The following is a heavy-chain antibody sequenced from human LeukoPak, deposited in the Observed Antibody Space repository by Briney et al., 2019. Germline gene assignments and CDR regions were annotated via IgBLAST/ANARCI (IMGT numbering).Heavy chain of an antibody. Sequence: SETLSLTCTVSVVSGGSISSYHWTWIRQPAGKGLEWIGRIYGSETTNYNPSLKSRVTISVDTSKNQFSLKLSSVTAADTAVYYCARKGNWGLKPWGQGTLVTVSS. CDR3: ARKGNWGLKP. D-gene: IGHD7-27*01. J-gene: IGHJ5*02. CDR1: GGSISSYH. CDR2: IYGSETT. V-gene: IGHV4-4*07.